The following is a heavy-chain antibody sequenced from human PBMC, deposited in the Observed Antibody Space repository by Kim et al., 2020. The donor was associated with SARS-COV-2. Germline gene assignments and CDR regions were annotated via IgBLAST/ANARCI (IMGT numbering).Heavy chain of an antibody. CDR3: ARVEQQLACDY. V-gene: IGHV1-2*04. J-gene: IGHJ4*02. Sequence: TNYAQKFQGWGTMTRDTSISTAYMELSRLRSDDTAVYYCARVEQQLACDYWGQGTLVTVSS. CDR2: T. D-gene: IGHD6-13*01.